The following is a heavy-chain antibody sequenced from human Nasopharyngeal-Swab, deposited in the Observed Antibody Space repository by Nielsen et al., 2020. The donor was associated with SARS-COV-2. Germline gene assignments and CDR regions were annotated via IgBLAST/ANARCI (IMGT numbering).Heavy chain of an antibody. CDR3: ARDAPAHYGAFY. J-gene: IGHJ4*02. V-gene: IGHV3-64*04. Sequence: GGSLRLSCSASGFTFSIYAMHWVRQAPGKGLEYVSTINDYEDRLYYADSVKGRFTISRDSSKNTLYLQMDSLRGEDTAVYHCARDAPAHYGAFYWGRGTLVTVSS. D-gene: IGHD4-17*01. CDR1: GFTFSIYA. CDR2: INDYEDRL.